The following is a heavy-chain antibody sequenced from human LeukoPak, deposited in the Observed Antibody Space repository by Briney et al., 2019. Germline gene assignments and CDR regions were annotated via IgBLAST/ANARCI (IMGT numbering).Heavy chain of an antibody. Sequence: PSETLSLTCAVYGGSLSDYYWSWIRQPPGKGLEWIGEINHSGSTNYNPSLKSRVTISVDTSKNQFSLKLISVTAADTAVYYCARWSSNYYDTSGRRFDPWGQGTLVTVSS. J-gene: IGHJ5*02. CDR1: GGSLSDYY. D-gene: IGHD3-22*01. V-gene: IGHV4-34*01. CDR2: INHSGST. CDR3: ARWSSNYYDTSGRRFDP.